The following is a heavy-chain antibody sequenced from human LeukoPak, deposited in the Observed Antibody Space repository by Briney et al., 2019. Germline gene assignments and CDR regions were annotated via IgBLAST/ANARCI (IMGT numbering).Heavy chain of an antibody. J-gene: IGHJ6*03. CDR2: ISYEGSNK. D-gene: IGHD1-26*01. Sequence: GGSLRLSRAASGLTFSSYGMLWVRQAPGKGLEGVADISYEGSNKYYADSVKGRFTISRDNSKNTLYLQMSSLRAEDTAVYYCARGEVGATPYYYYYMDVWGKGTTVTVSS. CDR1: GLTFSSYG. V-gene: IGHV3-30*03. CDR3: ARGEVGATPYYYYYMDV.